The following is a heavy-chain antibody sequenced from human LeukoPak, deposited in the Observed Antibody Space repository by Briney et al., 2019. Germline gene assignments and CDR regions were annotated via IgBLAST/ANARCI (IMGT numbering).Heavy chain of an antibody. CDR3: ARDLGNRGSLDY. J-gene: IGHJ4*02. CDR1: GGSFSSYS. Sequence: ETLSLTCAVYGGSFSSYSMNWVRQAPGKGLEWVSSISSSSSYIYYADSVKGRFTISRDNAKNSLYLQMNSLRAEDTAVYYCARDLGNRGSLDYWGQGTLVTVSS. V-gene: IGHV3-21*01. D-gene: IGHD1-26*01. CDR2: ISSSSSYI.